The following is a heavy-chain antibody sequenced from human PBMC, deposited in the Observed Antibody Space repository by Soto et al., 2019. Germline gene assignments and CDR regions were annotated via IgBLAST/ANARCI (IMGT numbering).Heavy chain of an antibody. CDR1: GYTFTNYA. Sequence: GASVKVSCKASGYTFTNYAIHWVRQAPGQRLEWMGWINAGNGNTEYSQKFQGRVTITRDTSASTAYMELSSLRSEDTAVYYCATSYSAYDYHYYYGMDVWGQGTTVTVSS. V-gene: IGHV1-3*01. D-gene: IGHD5-12*01. CDR3: ATSYSAYDYHYYYGMDV. J-gene: IGHJ6*02. CDR2: INAGNGNT.